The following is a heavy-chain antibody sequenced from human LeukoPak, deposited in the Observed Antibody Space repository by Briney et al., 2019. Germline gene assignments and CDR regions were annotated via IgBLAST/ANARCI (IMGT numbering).Heavy chain of an antibody. D-gene: IGHD1-26*01. CDR3: ARVPLLHNWFDP. CDR1: GGSISSGGYS. J-gene: IGHJ5*02. V-gene: IGHV4-30-4*07. CDR2: IYYSGST. Sequence: PSETLSLTCAVSGGSISSGGYSWSWIRQPPGKGLEWIGYIYYSGSTYYNPSLKSRVTISVDTSKNQFSLKLSSVTAADTAVYYCARVPLLHNWFDPWGQGTLVTVSS.